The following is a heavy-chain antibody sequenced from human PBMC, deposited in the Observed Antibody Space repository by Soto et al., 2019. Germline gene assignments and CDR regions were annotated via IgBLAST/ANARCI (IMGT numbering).Heavy chain of an antibody. J-gene: IGHJ6*02. V-gene: IGHV3-23*01. CDR1: GFTFSGYA. CDR2: ISGSGANT. CDR3: GKSPDFYYYGMDV. Sequence: GSLRLSCAASGFTFSGYAMTWVRQAPGKGLEWVSSISGSGANTYYADSVKGRFIISRDNSKNTVSLQMNSLRADDTAVYYCGKSPDFYYYGMDVWGQGTTATVSS.